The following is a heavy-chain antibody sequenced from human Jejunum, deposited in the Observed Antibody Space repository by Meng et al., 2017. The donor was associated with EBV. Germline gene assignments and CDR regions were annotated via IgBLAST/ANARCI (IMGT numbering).Heavy chain of an antibody. D-gene: IGHD5-12*01. V-gene: IGHV1-46*01. CDR2: LNPNNGAT. Sequence: QVQLVQSGAEVKKPGASVKLACTTSGYTFIDYHVHWVRQAPGQGLEWMGILNPNNGATSYAQRIRGRVTMTRDTSTSTVYMELSSLRSEDTALYYCVGEIVAPYSFDQWGQGTLVTVSS. CDR1: GYTFIDYH. J-gene: IGHJ4*02. CDR3: VGEIVAPYSFDQ.